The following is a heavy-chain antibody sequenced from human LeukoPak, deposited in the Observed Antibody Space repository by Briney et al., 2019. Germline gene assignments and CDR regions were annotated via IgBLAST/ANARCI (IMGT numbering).Heavy chain of an antibody. D-gene: IGHD1-26*01. V-gene: IGHV3-21*01. CDR3: AREEYSGSYYFDY. CDR1: GFTFSSYS. J-gene: IGHJ4*02. Sequence: GGSLRLSCAASGFTFSSYSMNWVRQAPGKGLDWVSSISSSSSYIYYADSVKGRFTISRDNAKNSLYLQMNSLRAEDTAVYYCAREEYSGSYYFDYWGQGTLVTVSS. CDR2: ISSSSSYI.